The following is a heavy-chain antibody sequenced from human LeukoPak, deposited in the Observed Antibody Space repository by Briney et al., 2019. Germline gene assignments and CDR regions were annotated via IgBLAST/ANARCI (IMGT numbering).Heavy chain of an antibody. Sequence: ASVKVSCKASGYTFTSYDINWVRQATGQGLEWMGWMNPNSGNTGYAQKFQGRVTITRNTSISTAYMELSSLRSEDTAVYYCARGELELGAFDIWGQGTMITVSS. CDR1: GYTFTSYD. V-gene: IGHV1-8*03. J-gene: IGHJ3*02. CDR3: ARGELELGAFDI. CDR2: MNPNSGNT. D-gene: IGHD1-7*01.